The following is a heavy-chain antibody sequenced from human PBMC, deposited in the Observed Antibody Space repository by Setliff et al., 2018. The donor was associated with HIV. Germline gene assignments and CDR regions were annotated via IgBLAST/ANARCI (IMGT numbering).Heavy chain of an antibody. CDR1: GFTFDDYA. D-gene: IGHD5-12*01. J-gene: IGHJ4*02. CDR2: ISWNSGGI. Sequence: QTGGSLRLSCRVSGFTFDDYAMHWVRQAPGKGPEWVSGISWNSGGIGYADSVKGRFTISRDNAKNSLYLQMNSLRAEDTALYYCAKDREYSGYERIFDYWGQGTLVTVSS. V-gene: IGHV3-9*01. CDR3: AKDREYSGYERIFDY.